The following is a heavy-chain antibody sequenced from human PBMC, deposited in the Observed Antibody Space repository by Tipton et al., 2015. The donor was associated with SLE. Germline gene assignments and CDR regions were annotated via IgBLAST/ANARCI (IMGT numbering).Heavy chain of an antibody. V-gene: IGHV4-59*01. D-gene: IGHD2-8*02. Sequence: TLSLTCTVSGGSISSYYWSWIRQPPGKGLEWIGYIYYSGSTNYNPSLKSRVTISVDTSKNQFSLKLSSVTAADTAMYYCARIGGTGGFHFPLWGQGTLVTVSS. CDR2: IYYSGST. CDR3: ARIGGTGGFHFPL. CDR1: GGSISSYY. J-gene: IGHJ4*02.